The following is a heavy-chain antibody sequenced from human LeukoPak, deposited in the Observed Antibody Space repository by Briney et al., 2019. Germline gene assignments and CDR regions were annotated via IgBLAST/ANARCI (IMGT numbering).Heavy chain of an antibody. V-gene: IGHV3-30*02. Sequence: GGSLRLSCAASGVTFSSYGMHWVRQAPGKGLEWVAFIRYDGSNKYYADSVKGRFSISRDNSTNTLYLQMNSLRAEDTAVYHCAIIAAAGTSLDYWGQGTLVTVSS. J-gene: IGHJ4*02. CDR2: IRYDGSNK. CDR3: AIIAAAGTSLDY. D-gene: IGHD6-13*01. CDR1: GVTFSSYG.